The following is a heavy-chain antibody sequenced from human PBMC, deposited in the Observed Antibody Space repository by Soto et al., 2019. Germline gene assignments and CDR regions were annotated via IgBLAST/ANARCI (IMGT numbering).Heavy chain of an antibody. V-gene: IGHV5-51*01. D-gene: IGHD4-17*01. J-gene: IGHJ6*02. CDR3: ARHFSTVTTKSDYYHYGIDV. CDR2: IYPGDSDT. Sequence: GESLKISCKGSGYSFTSYWIGWVRQMPGKGLEWMGIIYPGDSDTRYSPSFQGQVTISADKSISTAYLQWSSLKASDTAMYYCARHFSTVTTKSDYYHYGIDVCGQGTTVTVS. CDR1: GYSFTSYW.